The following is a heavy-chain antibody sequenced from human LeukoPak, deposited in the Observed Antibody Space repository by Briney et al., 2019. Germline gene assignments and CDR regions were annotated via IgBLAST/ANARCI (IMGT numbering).Heavy chain of an antibody. CDR2: ISSTSTYI. V-gene: IGHV3-21*01. CDR3: ARIMVRGVIPYGMDV. D-gene: IGHD3-10*01. Sequence: SGGSLRLSCAVFGFTFSSYSTNWVRQTPGKGLEWVSSISSTSTYIYYADSVKGRFTISRDNAKNSLYLQMNSLRAEDTAVYYCARIMVRGVIPYGMDVWGQGTTVTVSS. CDR1: GFTFSSYS. J-gene: IGHJ6*02.